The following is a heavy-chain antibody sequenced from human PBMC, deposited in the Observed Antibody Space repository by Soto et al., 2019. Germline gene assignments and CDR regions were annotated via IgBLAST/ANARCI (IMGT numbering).Heavy chain of an antibody. D-gene: IGHD1-26*01. Sequence: GGSLRLSCAASGFAFRSSDMDWVRQAPGKGLEWVSYISSSGGTRYYADSVKGRFTISRDNAKNSLYLQMNSLRAEDTATYYCAREVRVGATGYFDPWGQGTLVTVSS. V-gene: IGHV3-48*03. CDR1: GFAFRSSD. J-gene: IGHJ5*02. CDR3: AREVRVGATGYFDP. CDR2: ISSSGGTR.